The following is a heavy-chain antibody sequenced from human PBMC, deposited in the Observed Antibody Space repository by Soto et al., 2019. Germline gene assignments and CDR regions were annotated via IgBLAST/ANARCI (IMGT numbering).Heavy chain of an antibody. D-gene: IGHD3-10*01. CDR2: VNPIVSMS. J-gene: IGHJ4*02. CDR1: GDTFNFYS. V-gene: IGHV1-69*02. CDR3: ASSYGSGYRALDY. Sequence: QVQLVQSGAEVKRPGSSVKVSCKASGDTFNFYSINWVRQAPGLGLEWMGRVNPIVSMSNYAQKFQGRVTMTADKSTSTAYMELSSLRSEDTAIYCCASSYGSGYRALDYWGQGALVTVSS.